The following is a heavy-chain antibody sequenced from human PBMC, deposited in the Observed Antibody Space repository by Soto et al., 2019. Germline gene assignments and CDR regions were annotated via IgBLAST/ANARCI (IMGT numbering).Heavy chain of an antibody. CDR3: ARAGKYYYGSGSPYYYGMDV. CDR1: GYTFTSYG. D-gene: IGHD3-10*01. V-gene: IGHV1-18*04. J-gene: IGHJ6*02. CDR2: ISGYNGNT. Sequence: QVQLVQSGAEVKKPGASVKVSCKASGYTFTSYGVSWVRQAPGQGLEWMGWISGYNGNTNNAQKLQGRVTMTADTSTSTDYMELRSLRSDDTAVYYCARAGKYYYGSGSPYYYGMDVWGQGITVTVSS.